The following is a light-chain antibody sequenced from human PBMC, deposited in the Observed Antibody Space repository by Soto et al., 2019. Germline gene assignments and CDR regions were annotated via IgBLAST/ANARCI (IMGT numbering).Light chain of an antibody. Sequence: DIQMTQSPSTLSASVGDGVTITCRASQSISSWLAWYQQKPGKAPKLLMYKASSLESGVSSRFSGSGSGTEFTLTINSLQSDDSATYYCQQYNAYSRTFGQGTKVEIK. CDR3: QQYNAYSRT. CDR1: QSISSW. V-gene: IGKV1-5*03. CDR2: KAS. J-gene: IGKJ1*01.